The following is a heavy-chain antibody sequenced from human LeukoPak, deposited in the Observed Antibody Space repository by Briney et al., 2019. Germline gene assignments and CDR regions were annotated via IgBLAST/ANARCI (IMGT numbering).Heavy chain of an antibody. J-gene: IGHJ6*03. CDR3: AKDLYSSGPGRYMDV. CDR1: GFTFSSYG. D-gene: IGHD6-19*01. V-gene: IGHV3-30*02. CDR2: IRYDGSNK. Sequence: PGGSLRLSCAASGFTFSSYGMHWVRQAPGKGLEWVAFIRYDGSNKYYADSVKGRFTISRDNSKNTLYLQMNSLRAEDTAVYYWAKDLYSSGPGRYMDVWGKGTTVTVSS.